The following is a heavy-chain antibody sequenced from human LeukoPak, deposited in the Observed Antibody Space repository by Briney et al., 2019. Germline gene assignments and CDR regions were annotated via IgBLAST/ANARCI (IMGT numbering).Heavy chain of an antibody. J-gene: IGHJ4*02. D-gene: IGHD5-18*01. CDR1: GYIFTSYG. CDR3: ARDRGEYSYAYDY. Sequence: ASVKVSCEASGYIFTSYGISWVRQAPGQGLQWMGWISTYNGNTKYAQNLQGRVTMTTDTSSSTVYMELRSLRSDDTAMYYCARDRGEYSYAYDYWGQGTLVTVSS. CDR2: ISTYNGNT. V-gene: IGHV1-18*01.